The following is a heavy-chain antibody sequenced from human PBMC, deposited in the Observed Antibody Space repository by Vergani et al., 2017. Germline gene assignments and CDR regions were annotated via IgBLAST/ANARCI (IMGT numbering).Heavy chain of an antibody. Sequence: QLQLQESGPGLVKPSETLSLTCTVSGGSISSSSYYWGWIRQPPGKGLEWIGSIYYRGSTYYNPSLKSRVTISVDTSKNQFSLKLSSVTAADTAVYYCAREGLYDAFDIWGQGTMVTVSS. D-gene: IGHD2-8*01. V-gene: IGHV4-39*07. CDR2: IYYRGST. CDR3: AREGLYDAFDI. J-gene: IGHJ3*02. CDR1: GGSISSSSYY.